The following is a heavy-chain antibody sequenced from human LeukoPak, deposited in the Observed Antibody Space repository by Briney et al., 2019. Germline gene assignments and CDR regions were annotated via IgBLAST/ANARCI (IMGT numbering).Heavy chain of an antibody. Sequence: GASVKVSCKASRYTFTGYYMHWVRQAPGQGLEWMGWINPNSGGTNYAQKFQGRATMTRDTSISTAYMELSRLRSDDTAVYYCAREVGSATVTTFDYWGQGTLVTVSS. CDR3: AREVGSATVTTFDY. J-gene: IGHJ4*02. D-gene: IGHD4-17*01. CDR2: INPNSGGT. V-gene: IGHV1-2*02. CDR1: RYTFTGYY.